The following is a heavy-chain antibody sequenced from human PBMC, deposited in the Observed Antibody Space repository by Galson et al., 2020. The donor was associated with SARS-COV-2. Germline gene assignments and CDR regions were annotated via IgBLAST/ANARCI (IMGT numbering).Heavy chain of an antibody. CDR3: AACIVGATKREYYYYYGMDV. CDR1: GFTFSSYG. V-gene: IGHV3-30*03. J-gene: IGHJ6*02. Sequence: TGGSLRLSCAASGFTFSSYGMHWVRQAPGKGLEWVVVISYDGSNKYYADSVKGRFTISRDNSKNTLYLQMNSLRAEDTAVYYCAACIVGATKREYYYYYGMDVWGQGTTVTVSS. D-gene: IGHD1-26*01. CDR2: ISYDGSNK.